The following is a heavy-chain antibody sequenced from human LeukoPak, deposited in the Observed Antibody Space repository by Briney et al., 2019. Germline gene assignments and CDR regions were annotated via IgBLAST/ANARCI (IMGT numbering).Heavy chain of an antibody. J-gene: IGHJ4*02. CDR2: IYSGGST. V-gene: IGHV3-66*02. D-gene: IGHD6-13*01. CDR1: GITVSSNY. Sequence: GGSLRLSCAASGITVSSNYMSWVRQAPGKGLEWVSVIYSGGSTYYADSVKGRFTISRDNSKNTLYLQMNSLRAEDTAVYYCAREGRGSNRSWYYDYWGQGTLATVSS. CDR3: AREGRGSNRSWYYDY.